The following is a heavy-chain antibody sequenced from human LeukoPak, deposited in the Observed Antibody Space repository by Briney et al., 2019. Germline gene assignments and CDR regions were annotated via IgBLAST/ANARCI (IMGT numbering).Heavy chain of an antibody. D-gene: IGHD3-10*01. V-gene: IGHV1-69*13. CDR2: IIPIFGTA. CDR1: GGTFISYA. CDR3: ARAGGFGELLFD. J-gene: IGHJ4*02. Sequence: ASVKVSCKASGGTFISYAISWVRQAPGQGLEWMGGIIPIFGTANYAQKFQGRVTITADESTSTAYMELSSLRSEDTAVYYCARAGGFGELLFDRGQGTLVTVSS.